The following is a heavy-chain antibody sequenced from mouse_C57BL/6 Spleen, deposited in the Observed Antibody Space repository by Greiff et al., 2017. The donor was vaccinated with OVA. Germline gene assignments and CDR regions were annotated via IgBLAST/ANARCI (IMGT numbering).Heavy chain of an antibody. CDR1: GFTFSDYY. Sequence: DVKLVESEGGLVQPGSSMKLSCTASGFTFSDYYMAWVRQVPEKGLEWVANINYDGSSTYYLDSLKSRFIISRDNAKNILYLQMSSLKSEDTATYYCARGGLRLHFDYWGQGTTLTVSS. V-gene: IGHV5-16*01. CDR3: ARGGLRLHFDY. J-gene: IGHJ2*01. D-gene: IGHD2-4*01. CDR2: INYDGSST.